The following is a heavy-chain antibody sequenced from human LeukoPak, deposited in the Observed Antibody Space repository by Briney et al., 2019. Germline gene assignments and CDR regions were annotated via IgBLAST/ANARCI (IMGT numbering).Heavy chain of an antibody. V-gene: IGHV1-8*01. D-gene: IGHD2-15*01. CDR2: MNPNSGNT. CDR1: GYTFTSYD. CDR3: ARGDYCSGGSCPDY. J-gene: IGHJ4*02. Sequence: ASVKVSCKASGYTFTSYDINWVRQATGQGLEWMGWMNPNSGNTGYAQKFQGRVTMTRNTSISTAYMELSSLRSEDTAVYYCARGDYCSGGSCPDYWDQGTLVTVSS.